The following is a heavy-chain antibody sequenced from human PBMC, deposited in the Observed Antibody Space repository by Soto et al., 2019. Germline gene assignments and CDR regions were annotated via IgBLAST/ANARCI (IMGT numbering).Heavy chain of an antibody. D-gene: IGHD4-4*01. CDR3: ARDLQWGRYGMDV. Sequence: SGPTLFYPTQTLTLTCTYSGFSLRTSGMCVSWIGQPPGKALAWLALIDWDHAKSYSTSPKTRLTIPKDPSKNQVVLRMTNMDPVDTAPYYCARDLQWGRYGMDVWGQGTRVTVSS. V-gene: IGHV2-70*01. J-gene: IGHJ6*02. CDR1: GFSLRTSGMC. CDR2: IDWDHAK.